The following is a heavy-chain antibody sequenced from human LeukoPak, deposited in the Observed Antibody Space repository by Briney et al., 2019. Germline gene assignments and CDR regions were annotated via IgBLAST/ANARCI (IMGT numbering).Heavy chain of an antibody. CDR1: GFTFSSYG. V-gene: IGHV3-33*08. D-gene: IGHD2-15*01. CDR3: ARGGFPKPDCSGVSCYTEFDF. J-gene: IGHJ4*02. Sequence: GGSLRLSCAASGFTFSSYGMHWVRQAPGKGLEWVAVIWSDGSNEYYPDSVRGRFTISRDNSKNMLYLEMNSPRAEDTAVYYCARGGFPKPDCSGVSCYTEFDFWGQGTLVTASS. CDR2: IWSDGSNE.